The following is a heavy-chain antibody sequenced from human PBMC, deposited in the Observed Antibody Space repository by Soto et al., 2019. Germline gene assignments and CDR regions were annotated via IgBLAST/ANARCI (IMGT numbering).Heavy chain of an antibody. CDR2: ITSDTKTI. Sequence: EVQLVESGGDLVQRGGSLRLSCVASGFTFSVYSMNWVRQAPGKGLEWFSYITSDTKTIKYADSVKGRFTISRDNAKNSFYLQLNSLRDEDTAGYYCARSVEGHFDYWGQGTVVTVS. CDR3: ARSVEGHFDY. J-gene: IGHJ4*02. CDR1: GFTFSVYS. D-gene: IGHD6-19*01. V-gene: IGHV3-48*02.